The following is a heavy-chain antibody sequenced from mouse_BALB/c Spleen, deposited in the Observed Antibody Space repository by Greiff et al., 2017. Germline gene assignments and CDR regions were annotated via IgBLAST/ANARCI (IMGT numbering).Heavy chain of an antibody. D-gene: IGHD1-1*01. Sequence: EVQLHQSGAELVKPGASVKLSCTASGFNIKDNYMHWVKQRPEQGLEWIGRIDPANGNTKYDPKFQGKATITADTSSNTAYLQLSSLTSEDTAVYYCATITTVVDYYAMDYWGQGTSVTVSS. CDR2: IDPANGNT. V-gene: IGHV14-3*02. CDR1: GFNIKDNY. J-gene: IGHJ4*01. CDR3: ATITTVVDYYAMDY.